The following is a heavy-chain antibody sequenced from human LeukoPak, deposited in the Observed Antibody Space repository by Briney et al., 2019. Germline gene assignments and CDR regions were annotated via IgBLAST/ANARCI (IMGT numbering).Heavy chain of an antibody. CDR3: ARGYSSSWSIFDY. CDR2: ISSSSSYI. J-gene: IGHJ4*02. CDR1: GFTFSSYS. D-gene: IGHD6-13*01. Sequence: GXXLRLSCAASGFTFSSYSMNWVRRAPGKGLEWVSSISSSSSYIYYADSVKGRFTISRDNAKNSLYLQMNSLRAEDTAVYYCARGYSSSWSIFDYWGQGTLVTVSS. V-gene: IGHV3-21*01.